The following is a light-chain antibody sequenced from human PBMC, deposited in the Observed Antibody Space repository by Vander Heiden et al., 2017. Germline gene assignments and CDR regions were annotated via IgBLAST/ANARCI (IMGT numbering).Light chain of an antibody. V-gene: IGLV2-14*01. Sequence: QSALTQPASVSGSPAPSITISCTGTSSDVGGYNYVSWYQQHPGKAPKLMIYEVSNRPSGVSNRFSGSKSGNTASLTISGLQAEDEADYYCSSYTSSPDVVFGGGTKLTVL. CDR3: SSYTSSPDVV. J-gene: IGLJ2*01. CDR1: SSDVGGYNY. CDR2: EVS.